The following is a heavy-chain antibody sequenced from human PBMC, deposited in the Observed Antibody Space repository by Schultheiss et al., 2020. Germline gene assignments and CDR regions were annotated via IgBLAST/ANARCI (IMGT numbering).Heavy chain of an antibody. Sequence: ASVNVSCKASGYTFTSYAMNWVRQAPGQGLEWMGWISAYNGNTNYAQKFQGRVTMTRNTSISTAYMELSSLRSEDTAVYYCARTLLFWSGPNYYYYGMDVWGQGTAVTVSS. CDR2: ISAYNGNT. CDR3: ARTLLFWSGPNYYYYGMDV. D-gene: IGHD3-3*01. V-gene: IGHV1-8*02. CDR1: GYTFTSYA. J-gene: IGHJ6*02.